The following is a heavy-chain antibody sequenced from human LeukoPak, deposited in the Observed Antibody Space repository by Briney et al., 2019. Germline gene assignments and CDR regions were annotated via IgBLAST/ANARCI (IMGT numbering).Heavy chain of an antibody. D-gene: IGHD6-6*01. J-gene: IGHJ3*02. CDR2: INPSGGST. V-gene: IGHV1-46*01. CDR1: GGTFSSYA. CDR3: ARDGARQDETLEYSSSSEAFDI. Sequence: ASVKVSCKASGGTFSSYAISWVRQAPGQGLEWMGIINPSGGSTSYAQKFQGRVTMTRDTSTSTVYMELSSLRSEDTAVYYCARDGARQDETLEYSSSSEAFDIWGQGTMVTVSS.